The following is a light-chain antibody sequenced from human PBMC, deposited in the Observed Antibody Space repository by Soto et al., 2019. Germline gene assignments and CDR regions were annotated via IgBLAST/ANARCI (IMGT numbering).Light chain of an antibody. CDR2: DVS. V-gene: IGLV2-14*01. Sequence: QSALTQPASVSGSPGQSITISCTGTGSDVGGYNYVSWYQQHPGKAPKVMIYDVSNRPSGVSNRFSGSKSGNTASLTISGLQAEDEADYYCSSYTSGSNPLVCGGGTKLTVL. CDR1: GSDVGGYNY. CDR3: SSYTSGSNPLV. J-gene: IGLJ2*01.